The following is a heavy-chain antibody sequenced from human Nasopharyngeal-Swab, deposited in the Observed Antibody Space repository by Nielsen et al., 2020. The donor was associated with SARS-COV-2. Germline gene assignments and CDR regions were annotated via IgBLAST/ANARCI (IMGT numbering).Heavy chain of an antibody. D-gene: IGHD6-13*01. Sequence: WIRQPPGKGLEWVAVISYDGSNKYYADSVKGRFTISRDNSKNTLYLQMNSLRAEDTAVYYCARVRGIAAAGIIHYFDYWGQGTLVTVSS. CDR3: ARVRGIAAAGIIHYFDY. V-gene: IGHV3-30-3*01. J-gene: IGHJ4*02. CDR2: ISYDGSNK.